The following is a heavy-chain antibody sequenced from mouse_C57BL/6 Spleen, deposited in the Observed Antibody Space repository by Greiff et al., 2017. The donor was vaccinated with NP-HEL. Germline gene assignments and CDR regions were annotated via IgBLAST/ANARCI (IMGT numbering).Heavy chain of an antibody. J-gene: IGHJ2*01. V-gene: IGHV1-42*01. CDR1: GYSFTGYY. D-gene: IGHD1-1*01. CDR2: INPSTGGT. CDR3: ARWTFITTVVAPFDD. Sequence: VQLQQSGPELVKPGASVKISCKASGYSFTGYYMNWVKQSPEQSLEWIGEINPSTGGTTYNQKFKAKATLTVDKSSSTAYMQLKSLTSEDSAVYYCARWTFITTVVAPFDDWGQGTTLTVSS.